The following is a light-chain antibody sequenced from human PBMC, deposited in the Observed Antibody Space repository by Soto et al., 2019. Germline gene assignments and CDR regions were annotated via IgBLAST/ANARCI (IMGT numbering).Light chain of an antibody. CDR1: QIISSY. Sequence: DIQMTQSPSSLSASVADRVTITCRASQIISSYLNWYQQKPGKAPKLLIYSASFLESGVPSRFSGSGSGTEFTLTISSLQPDDFATYYCQHYNSYSEAFGQGTKVDI. CDR2: SAS. J-gene: IGKJ1*01. V-gene: IGKV1-5*01. CDR3: QHYNSYSEA.